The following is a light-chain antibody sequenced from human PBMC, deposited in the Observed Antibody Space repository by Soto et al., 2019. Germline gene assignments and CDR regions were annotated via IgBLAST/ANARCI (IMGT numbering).Light chain of an antibody. CDR1: QSIRSW. J-gene: IGKJ5*01. Sequence: DIQLTQSPSILSASVGDRVTLTCRASQSIRSWLAWYQQKPGKAPKLLIYDAYSLESGVPSRFSGRRSGTEFTLTIAGLQPEDFATYYCQQYENLPTFGQGTRLEIK. CDR2: DAY. V-gene: IGKV1-5*01. CDR3: QQYENLPT.